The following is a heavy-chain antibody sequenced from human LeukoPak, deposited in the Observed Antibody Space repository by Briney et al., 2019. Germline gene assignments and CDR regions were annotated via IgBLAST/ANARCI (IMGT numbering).Heavy chain of an antibody. V-gene: IGHV6-1*01. D-gene: IGHD3-10*01. CDR1: RDSVSSNSFA. Sequence: SQALPLTCPISRDSVSSNSFAWNWITRSPSRGLEGLVRTYFRSMWYNGYAVSVKSRITINPDTSKNKYSLQLNSFTPEDTAVYDCARGGGYYYGSGTYYAPDYWGPGTLVTVSS. J-gene: IGHJ4*02. CDR2: TYFRSMWYN. CDR3: ARGGGYYYGSGTYYAPDY.